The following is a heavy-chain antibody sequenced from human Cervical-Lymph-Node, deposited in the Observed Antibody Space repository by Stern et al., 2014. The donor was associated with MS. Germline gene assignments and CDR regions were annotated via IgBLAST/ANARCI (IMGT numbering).Heavy chain of an antibody. CDR2: IYSSGST. V-gene: IGHV4-31*03. Sequence: QLQLQESGPGLVKPSQTLSLTCTVSGGSIGSGGYYWSWVRQHPGKGLEWIGNIYSSGSTYYTPSLKSRVTISIDMSENHFSLNLTSVTAADTAVYFCARVPLVTTTFDSWGQGTLVTVSS. CDR1: GGSIGSGGYY. J-gene: IGHJ4*02. D-gene: IGHD5-12*01. CDR3: ARVPLVTTTFDS.